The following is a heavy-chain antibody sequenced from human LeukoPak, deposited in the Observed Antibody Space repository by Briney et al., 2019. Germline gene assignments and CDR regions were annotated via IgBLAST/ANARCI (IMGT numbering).Heavy chain of an antibody. CDR1: GGSMSSYY. V-gene: IGHV4-59*08. D-gene: IGHD5-24*01. J-gene: IGHJ4*02. Sequence: SETLSLTCTVSGGSMSSYYWSWIRQPPGKGLGWIGYIYYSGSTKYNPSLKSRVTISVDTSKNQFSLKLSSVTAADTAVYYCARGARAGYNLEPFDYWGRGTLVTVPS. CDR3: ARGARAGYNLEPFDY. CDR2: IYYSGST.